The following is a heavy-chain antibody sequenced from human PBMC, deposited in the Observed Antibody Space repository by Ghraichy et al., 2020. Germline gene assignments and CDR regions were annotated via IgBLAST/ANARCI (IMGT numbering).Heavy chain of an antibody. V-gene: IGHV3-66*01. CDR2: IYSGGST. D-gene: IGHD6-19*01. CDR3: ARDQYSSGWDHYFDY. J-gene: IGHJ4*02. Sequence: GGSLRLSCAASGFTVSSNYMSWVRQAPGKGLEWVSVIYSGGSTYYADSVKGRFTISRDNSKNTLYLQMNSLRAEDTAVYYCARDQYSSGWDHYFDYWGQGTLVTVSS. CDR1: GFTVSSNY.